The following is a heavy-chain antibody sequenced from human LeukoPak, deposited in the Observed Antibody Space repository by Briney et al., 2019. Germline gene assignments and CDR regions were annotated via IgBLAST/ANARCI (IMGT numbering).Heavy chain of an antibody. Sequence: WASVKVSCKASGYTFITYYIHWVRQAPGQGLEWMGIINPNGGTTSYAQKFQGRVTMTRDTSTSTVYMELSSLRSDDTAMYYCARESPPNWFDPWGQGTLVTVSS. CDR2: INPNGGTT. CDR3: ARESPPNWFDP. CDR1: GYTFITYY. J-gene: IGHJ5*02. V-gene: IGHV1-46*01.